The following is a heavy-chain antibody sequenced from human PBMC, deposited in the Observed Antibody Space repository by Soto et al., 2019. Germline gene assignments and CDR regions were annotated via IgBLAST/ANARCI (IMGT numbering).Heavy chain of an antibody. CDR3: RRSSRYSTDV. V-gene: IGHV4-39*01. J-gene: IGHJ6*02. CDR1: GDSIRSSSY. D-gene: IGHD6-13*01. CDR2: IYSTGNT. Sequence: QLQLQESGPGLVKPSETLSLTCTVSGDSIRSSSYWGWIRQPPGKGLEWIGSIYSTGNTYYNPSLNSQVTISVDTSKIQFSLNVISVTAADTAVYYCRRSSRYSTDVWGQGTTVTVSS.